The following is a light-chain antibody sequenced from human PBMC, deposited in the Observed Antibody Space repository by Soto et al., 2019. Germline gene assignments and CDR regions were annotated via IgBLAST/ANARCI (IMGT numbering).Light chain of an antibody. V-gene: IGKV1-5*01. J-gene: IGKJ2*01. CDR3: QHYNYWPYT. CDR2: DVS. CDR1: QTISSW. Sequence: IPVTGARCTLSANAGDIVPITCRASQTISSWLAWYQQKPGKAPKLLIYDVSTLGSGVPSRFSGSGSGTDFTLTISSLQADDFAVYYCQHYNYWPYTFGQGTKVDI.